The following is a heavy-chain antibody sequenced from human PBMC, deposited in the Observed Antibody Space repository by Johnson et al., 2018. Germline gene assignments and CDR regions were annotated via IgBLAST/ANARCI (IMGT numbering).Heavy chain of an antibody. V-gene: IGHV3-23*04. Sequence: VQLGQSGGGLVQPGGSLRLSCAASKFTFSNYAMSWVRQAPGKGLEWVSSIVSSGVSPYSADSVKGRLTNSRENSKKTLYLQMHSLRAEDTAEYYRAKEGGYCSGDNCDYAMDVWGQGTTVTVSS. D-gene: IGHD2-15*01. J-gene: IGHJ6*02. CDR3: AKEGGYCSGDNCDYAMDV. CDR2: IVSSGVSP. CDR1: KFTFSNYA.